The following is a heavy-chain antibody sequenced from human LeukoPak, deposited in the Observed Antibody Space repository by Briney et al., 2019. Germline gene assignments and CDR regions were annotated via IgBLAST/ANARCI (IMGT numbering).Heavy chain of an antibody. CDR3: ASLVTAARRYYYYGMDV. D-gene: IGHD6-6*01. CDR1: GYTFTIYA. Sequence: ASVDVSFKASGYTFTIYAMNWVRQAPGQGLEWMGWINTNTGNPTYAQGFTGRFVFSLDTSVSTAYLQISSLKAEDTAVYYCASLVTAARRYYYYGMDVWGQGTTVTVSS. J-gene: IGHJ6*02. CDR2: INTNTGNP. V-gene: IGHV7-4-1*02.